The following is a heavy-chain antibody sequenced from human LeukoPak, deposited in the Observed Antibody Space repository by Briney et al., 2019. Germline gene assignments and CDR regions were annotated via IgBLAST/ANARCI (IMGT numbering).Heavy chain of an antibody. CDR1: GGSISGYF. V-gene: IGHV4-59*08. D-gene: IGHD3-10*01. CDR2: IHYSGST. Sequence: SETLSLTCTVSGGSISGYFWSWIRQPPGKGLEWIGYIHYSGSTNYNPSLNSRVTISVDTSKNQFSLRLSSVAAADTAVYYCARYGITIVRGGKYYFDSWGQGTLVTVSS. J-gene: IGHJ4*02. CDR3: ARYGITIVRGGKYYFDS.